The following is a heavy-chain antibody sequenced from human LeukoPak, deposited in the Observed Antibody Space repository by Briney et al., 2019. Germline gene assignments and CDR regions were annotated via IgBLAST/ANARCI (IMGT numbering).Heavy chain of an antibody. Sequence: GGSLRLSCAASVFTFSSYAMSWVRQAPGKGLEWVSAISGSGGSTYYADSVKGRFTISRDNSKNTLYLQMNSLRAEDTAVYYCAKAPGIVVVLSWFDPWGQGTLVTVSS. CDR1: VFTFSSYA. V-gene: IGHV3-23*01. J-gene: IGHJ5*02. CDR2: ISGSGGST. CDR3: AKAPGIVVVLSWFDP. D-gene: IGHD3-22*01.